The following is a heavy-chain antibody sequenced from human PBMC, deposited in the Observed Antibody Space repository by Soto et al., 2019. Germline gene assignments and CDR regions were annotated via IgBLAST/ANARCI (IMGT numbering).Heavy chain of an antibody. D-gene: IGHD2-2*01. V-gene: IGHV3-21*01. CDR2: ISSSSSYI. CDR1: GFTFSSYS. J-gene: IGHJ5*02. CDR3: AREGRSSTSCLYL. Sequence: GGSLRLSCAASGFTFSSYSMNWVRQAPGKGLEWVSSISSSSSYIYHADSVKGRFTISRDNAKNSLYLQMNSLRAEDTAVYYCAREGRSSTSCLYLWGQGTLVTVSS.